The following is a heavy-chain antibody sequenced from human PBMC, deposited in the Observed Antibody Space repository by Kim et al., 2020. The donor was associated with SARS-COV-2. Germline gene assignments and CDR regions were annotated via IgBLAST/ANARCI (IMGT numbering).Heavy chain of an antibody. V-gene: IGHV3-30*04. CDR1: GFTFSSYA. CDR2: ISYDGSNK. CDR3: ARGLYGSGSYPSGMDV. Sequence: GGSLRLSCAASGFTFSSYAMHWVRQAPGKGLEWVAVISYDGSNKYYVDSVKGRFTISRDNSKNTLYLQMNSLRAEDTAVYYCARGLYGSGSYPSGMDVWGQGTTVTVSS. J-gene: IGHJ6*02. D-gene: IGHD3-10*01.